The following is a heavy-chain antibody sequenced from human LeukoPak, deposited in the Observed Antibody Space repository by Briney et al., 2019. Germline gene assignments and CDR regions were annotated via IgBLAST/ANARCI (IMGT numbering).Heavy chain of an antibody. CDR3: AKDSSAAAIGYYMDV. CDR1: GFTFSSYG. J-gene: IGHJ6*03. Sequence: GSLRLSCAASGFTFSSYGMHWVRQAPGKGLECVAFIRYDGSNKYYADSVKGRFTISRDNSKNTLYLQMNSLRAEDTAVYYCAKDSSAAAIGYYMDVWGKGTTVTVSS. D-gene: IGHD2-2*01. CDR2: IRYDGSNK. V-gene: IGHV3-30*02.